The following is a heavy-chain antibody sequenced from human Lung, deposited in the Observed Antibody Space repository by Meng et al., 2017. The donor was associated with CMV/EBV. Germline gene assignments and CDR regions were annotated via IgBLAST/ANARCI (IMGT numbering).Heavy chain of an antibody. J-gene: IGHJ6*02. CDR3: VGHMIVVPDRGYGVGV. CDR1: GHSISSDYF. D-gene: IGHD3-22*01. CDR2: NDSGNT. V-gene: IGHV4-38-2*01. Sequence: SETLSLXCRVSGHSISSDYFWGWVRQPPGEGLEWIGINDSGNTYYSPSLKSRVAISVDTSGTQFSLTLTSVTAADTAVYYCVGHMIVVPDRGYGVGVWGQGTTVT.